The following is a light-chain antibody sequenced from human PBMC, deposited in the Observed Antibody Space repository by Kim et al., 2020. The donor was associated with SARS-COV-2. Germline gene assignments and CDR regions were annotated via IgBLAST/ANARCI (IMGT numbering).Light chain of an antibody. CDR1: QGISSW. V-gene: IGKV1D-16*01. Sequence: DIQMTQSPSSLSAAVGDRVTITCRASQGISSWLAWYQQKPEKAPKCLIYTASNLESGVPSRFSGSGSETEFTLTISSLQPDDVATYYCQQYNRYPRTFGQGTKVDIK. J-gene: IGKJ1*01. CDR2: TAS. CDR3: QQYNRYPRT.